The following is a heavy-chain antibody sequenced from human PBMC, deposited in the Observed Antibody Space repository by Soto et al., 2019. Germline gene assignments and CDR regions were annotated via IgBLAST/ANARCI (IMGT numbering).Heavy chain of an antibody. V-gene: IGHV3-74*01. D-gene: IGHD4-17*01. Sequence: EVQLVESGGGLVQPGGSLRLSCVASGFTFSDYWVHWVRQAPGKGLVWVSRIKFDGSITSHADSVKGRFTISRDNARNTVHLQMNSLRAEDTGVYYCARGLRNYYGVDVWGQGTTVTVSS. CDR1: GFTFSDYW. J-gene: IGHJ6*02. CDR3: ARGLRNYYGVDV. CDR2: IKFDGSIT.